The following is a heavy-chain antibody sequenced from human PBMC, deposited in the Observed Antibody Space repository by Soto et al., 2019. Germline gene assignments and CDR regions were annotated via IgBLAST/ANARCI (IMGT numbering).Heavy chain of an antibody. V-gene: IGHV1-18*01. D-gene: IGHD6-19*01. Sequence: ASVKVSCKASGYTFTSYGISWVRQAPGQGLEWMGWISAYNGNTNYAQKLQGRVTMTTDTSTSTAYMELRSLRSDDTAVYYCARDMEGWYDGWFWFEPWGQGTLVTVSS. CDR1: GYTFTSYG. J-gene: IGHJ5*02. CDR3: ARDMEGWYDGWFWFEP. CDR2: ISAYNGNT.